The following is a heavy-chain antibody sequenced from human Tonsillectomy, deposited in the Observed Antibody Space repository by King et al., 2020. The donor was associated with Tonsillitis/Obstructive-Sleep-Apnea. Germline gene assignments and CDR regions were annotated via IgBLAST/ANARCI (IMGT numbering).Heavy chain of an antibody. CDR2: VYTGGAT. CDR1: GFTVSSNY. CDR3: AKCGEPIYFDY. D-gene: IGHD1-14*01. J-gene: IGHJ4*02. V-gene: IGHV3-53*01. Sequence: VQLVESGGGLIQPGGSQRLSCAASGFTVSSNYLSWVRQAPGKGLEWVSVVYTGGATYYADSVKGRFTISRDNSQNTLYLQMNSLRAEDTAVYYFAKCGEPIYFDYWGQGTLVTVSS.